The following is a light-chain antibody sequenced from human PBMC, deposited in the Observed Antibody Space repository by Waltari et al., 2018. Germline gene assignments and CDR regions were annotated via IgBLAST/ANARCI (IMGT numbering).Light chain of an antibody. J-gene: IGKJ1*01. V-gene: IGKV1-5*03. CDR3: QQYNTYPGT. CDR1: QSISDW. CDR2: KAS. Sequence: DIQMTHSPSTLSASVGDRVTIPCRASQSISDWLAWYQQKPGKAPKLLMYKASNLQSEVPARFGGSGSGTEVTLTSSSLQPDDFATYYCQQYNTYPGTFGQGTKVEIK.